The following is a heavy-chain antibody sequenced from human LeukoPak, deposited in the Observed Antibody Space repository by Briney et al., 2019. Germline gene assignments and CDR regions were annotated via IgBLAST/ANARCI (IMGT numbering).Heavy chain of an antibody. J-gene: IGHJ5*02. CDR2: IYYSGST. CDR3: ARHQDWNYDFAPYNWFDP. CDR1: GGSISSSSYY. Sequence: KPSETLSLTCTVSGGSISSSSYYWGWIRQPPGKGLEWIGSIYYSGSTYYNPSLKSRVTISVDTSKNQFSLKLSSVTAADTAVYYCARHQDWNYDFAPYNWFDPWGQGTLVTVSS. V-gene: IGHV4-39*01. D-gene: IGHD1-7*01.